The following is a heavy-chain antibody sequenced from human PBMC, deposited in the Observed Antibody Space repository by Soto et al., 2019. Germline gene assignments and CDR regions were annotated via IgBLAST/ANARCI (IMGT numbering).Heavy chain of an antibody. CDR1: GGSISGRSSY. CDR2: IYHSGTI. V-gene: IGHV4-39*01. Sequence: SVTLSLPCTVSGGSISGRSSYWGWIRQPPGKGLEWIGSIYHSGTIYHNGSLRSRVTISVDTSKSQCSLNLSSVTAADTAVYFCAGVQLEPDYYGMGVWGLESRVTVCS. CDR3: AGVQLEPDYYGMGV. J-gene: IGHJ6*02. D-gene: IGHD1-1*01.